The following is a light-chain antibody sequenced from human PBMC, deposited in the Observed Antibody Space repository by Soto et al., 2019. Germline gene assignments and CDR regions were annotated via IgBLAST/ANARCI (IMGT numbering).Light chain of an antibody. V-gene: IGLV2-14*01. CDR2: DVT. Sequence: QSALTQPVSVSGSPGQSITISCTGTDNDVGVYNYVSWYQQHPGKAPKLIIYDVTNRPSGVSNRFSGSKSGNTASLTISGLQAEDEADYYCSSYTTSTTRVFGGWTKLTVL. J-gene: IGLJ3*02. CDR3: SSYTTSTTRV. CDR1: DNDVGVYNY.